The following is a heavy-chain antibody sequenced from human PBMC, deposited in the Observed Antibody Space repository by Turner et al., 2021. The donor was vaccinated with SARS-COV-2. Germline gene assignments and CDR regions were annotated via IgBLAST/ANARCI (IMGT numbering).Heavy chain of an antibody. CDR1: GGSISSSSYD. Sequence: QLQLQGSGPGLVKPSGTPSPTCTVSGGSISSSSYDWGWIRQPPGKGLEWIGSINYSRTTYHNPNRKSRVTISVDTTKNQFTLKLSSVTAADTAVYYCARRRCMNGYSIDDWGQGTLVTVSS. V-gene: IGHV4-39*01. J-gene: IGHJ4*02. CDR3: ARRRCMNGYSIDD. D-gene: IGHD3-9*01. CDR2: INYSRTT.